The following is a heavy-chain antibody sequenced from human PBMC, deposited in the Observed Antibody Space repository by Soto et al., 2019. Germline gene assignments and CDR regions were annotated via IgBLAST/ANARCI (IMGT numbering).Heavy chain of an antibody. Sequence: GGSLRLSCAASGFTFSSYSMNWVRQAPGKGLEWVSSISSSSSYIYYADSVKGRFTISRDNAKNSLYLQINSLRAEDTGVFFLWGGRGFWGFLVGPGAFFPRGGFCFWGQG. J-gene: IGHJ3*01. CDR2: ISSSSSYI. V-gene: IGHV3-21*01. CDR1: GFTFSSYS. D-gene: IGHD2-2*01. CDR3: WGGRGFWGFLVGPGAFFPRGGFCF.